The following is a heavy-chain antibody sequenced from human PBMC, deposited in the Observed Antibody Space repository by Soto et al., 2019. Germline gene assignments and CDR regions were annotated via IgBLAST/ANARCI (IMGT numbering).Heavy chain of an antibody. V-gene: IGHV4-34*01. D-gene: IGHD2-21*01. CDR2: INHSGST. Sequence: SETLSLTCAVYGGSFSGYYWSWIRQPPGKGLEWIGEINHSGSTNYNPSLKSRVTISVDTSKNQFSLKLSSVTAAGTAVYYCARGPRGLWKDFDYWGQGTLVTVSS. CDR1: GGSFSGYY. J-gene: IGHJ4*02. CDR3: ARGPRGLWKDFDY.